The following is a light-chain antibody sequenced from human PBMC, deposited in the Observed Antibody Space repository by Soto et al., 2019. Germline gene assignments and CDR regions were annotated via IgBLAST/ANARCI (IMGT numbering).Light chain of an antibody. CDR1: QSVSSY. CDR2: DAS. CDR3: QQRRNWPLT. Sequence: EIVLTQSPATLSLSPGERATLSCRASQSVSSYLAWYQQKPGQAPRLLMFDASNRATGIPARFSGSGSGTDISLTLSSLEPEDFAVYYCQQRRNWPLTVGGGTKVEIK. J-gene: IGKJ4*01. V-gene: IGKV3-11*01.